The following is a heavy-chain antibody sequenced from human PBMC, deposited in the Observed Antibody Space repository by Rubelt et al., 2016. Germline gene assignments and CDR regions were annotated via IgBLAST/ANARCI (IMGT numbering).Heavy chain of an antibody. V-gene: IGHV4-34*01. CDR2: INHSGST. D-gene: IGHD2-2*01. Sequence: QVQLQQWGAGLLKPSETLSLTCAVYGGSFSGYYWSWIRQPPGKGLEWIGEINHSGSTNYNPSLKSRVTISVDASKNQFSLKRRLVTAADTAVYYGARGGEFCSSTSCYEWDYWGQGTLVTVSS. CDR3: ARGGEFCSSTSCYEWDY. CDR1: GGSFSGYY. J-gene: IGHJ4*02.